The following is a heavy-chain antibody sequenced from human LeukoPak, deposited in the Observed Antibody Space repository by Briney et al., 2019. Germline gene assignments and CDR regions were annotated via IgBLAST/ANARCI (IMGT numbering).Heavy chain of an antibody. V-gene: IGHV1-69*01. Sequence: SVKVSCKASGGTFSNYAISGVRQAPGQGLEWMGGIITIFGTENYAQKFQGRVTITADDSTSPAYMQLSSLSSEDTAVYYCARPKLTVQLERRYDLYYFDYWGQGTLVTVSS. D-gene: IGHD1-1*01. CDR2: IITIFGTE. J-gene: IGHJ4*02. CDR1: GGTFSNYA. CDR3: ARPKLTVQLERRYDLYYFDY.